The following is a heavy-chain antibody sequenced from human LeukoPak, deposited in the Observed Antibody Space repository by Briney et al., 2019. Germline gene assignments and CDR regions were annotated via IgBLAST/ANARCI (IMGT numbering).Heavy chain of an antibody. D-gene: IGHD4-17*01. Sequence: SVKVSCKASGGTFSSYAISWVRQAPGQGLEWMGGIIPIFGTANCAQKFQGRVTITADESTSTAYMELSSLRSEDTAVYYCARSYGDYVLGYYYYGMDVWGQGTTVTVSS. CDR1: GGTFSSYA. CDR3: ARSYGDYVLGYYYYGMDV. V-gene: IGHV1-69*13. CDR2: IIPIFGTA. J-gene: IGHJ6*02.